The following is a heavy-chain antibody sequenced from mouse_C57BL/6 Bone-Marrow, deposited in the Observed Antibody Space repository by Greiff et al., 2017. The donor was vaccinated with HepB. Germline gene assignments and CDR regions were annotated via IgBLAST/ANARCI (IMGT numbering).Heavy chain of an antibody. CDR3: ARTHYYGSSSLYYAMDD. CDR1: GYSFTGYY. D-gene: IGHD1-1*01. CDR2: INPSTGGT. J-gene: IGHJ4*01. Sequence: VQLQQSGPELVKPGASVKISCKASGYSFTGYYMNWVKQSPEKSLEWIGEINPSTGGTTYNQKFKAKATLTVDKSSSTAYMQLKSLTSEDSAVYYCARTHYYGSSSLYYAMDDWGQGTSVTVSS. V-gene: IGHV1-42*01.